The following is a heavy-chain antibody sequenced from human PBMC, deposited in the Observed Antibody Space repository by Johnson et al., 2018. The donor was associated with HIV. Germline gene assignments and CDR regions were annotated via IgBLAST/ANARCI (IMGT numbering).Heavy chain of an antibody. Sequence: QVQLVESGGGVVQPGGSLRLSCAASRFTFSDYYMSWIRQTPGKGLEWVSYISSSGGTIYYADSVKGRFSISRDNAKNSLYLQMNSLRAEDTAVYYCARDRGYWDAFDSWGQGTMVTVSS. D-gene: IGHD3-22*01. CDR1: RFTFSDYY. CDR2: ISSSGGTI. J-gene: IGHJ3*02. V-gene: IGHV3-11*04. CDR3: ARDRGYWDAFDS.